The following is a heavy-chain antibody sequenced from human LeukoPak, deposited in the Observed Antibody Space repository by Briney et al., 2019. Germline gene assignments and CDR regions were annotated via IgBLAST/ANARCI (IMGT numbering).Heavy chain of an antibody. J-gene: IGHJ4*02. V-gene: IGHV1-18*01. CDR3: ARNGRVRRVVKDLFEY. CDR1: GYTFTDYD. CDR2: VSPYNGNT. D-gene: IGHD3-10*01. Sequence: ASVKVSCKTSGYTFTDYDITWVRQAPGQGLEWMGRVSPYNGNTYYSQRFQDRATITKDTSTGTVYMDLRNLRTDDTAMYYCARNGRVRRVVKDLFEYWGQGTLVAVSS.